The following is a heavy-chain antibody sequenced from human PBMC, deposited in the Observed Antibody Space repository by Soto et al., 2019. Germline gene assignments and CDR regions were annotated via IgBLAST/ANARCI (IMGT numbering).Heavy chain of an antibody. CDR1: GYSFTSYW. D-gene: IGHD5-18*01. CDR3: ARRGYSYGRYYYYGMDV. CDR2: IYPGDSDT. Sequence: GESLKISCKGSGYSFTSYWIGWVRQMPGKGLEWMGIIYPGDSDTRYSPSFQGQVTISADKSISTAYLQWSSLKASDTAMYYCARRGYSYGRYYYYGMDVWGQGTTVTAP. V-gene: IGHV5-51*01. J-gene: IGHJ6*02.